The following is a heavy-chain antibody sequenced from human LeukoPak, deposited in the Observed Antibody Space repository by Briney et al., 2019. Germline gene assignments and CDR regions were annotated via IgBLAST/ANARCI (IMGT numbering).Heavy chain of an antibody. CDR1: GFSFTNYS. CDR2: ISSGSSYI. D-gene: IGHD4-11*01. V-gene: IGHV3-21*06. J-gene: IGHJ3*01. CDR3: ARVRAMTKDGDGFDV. Sequence: GGSLRLSCAASGFSFTNYSVNWVRQAPGKGLEWASSISSGSSYIKYADSVKGRFTISRDNAKNSVYLQMDSLRAEDTAVYFCARVRAMTKDGDGFDVWGQGTMVTVSS.